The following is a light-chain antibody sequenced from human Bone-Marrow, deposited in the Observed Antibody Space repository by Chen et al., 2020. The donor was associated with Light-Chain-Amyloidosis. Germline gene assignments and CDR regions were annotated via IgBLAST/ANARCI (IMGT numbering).Light chain of an antibody. V-gene: IGKV3-20*01. Sequence: ETVLTQSPGTLSLSPGERATLSCRASRSVSSTYLAWYQQKPGQAPRLLIYGASSRATGIPDRFSGSVSGTDFTLTISRLEPEDFAVYYCHQFGSSPRTFVQGTKVEIK. CDR1: RSVSSTY. CDR2: GAS. J-gene: IGKJ1*01. CDR3: HQFGSSPRT.